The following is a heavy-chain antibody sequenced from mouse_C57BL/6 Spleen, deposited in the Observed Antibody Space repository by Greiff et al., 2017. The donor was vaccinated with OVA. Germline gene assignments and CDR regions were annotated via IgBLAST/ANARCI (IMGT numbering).Heavy chain of an antibody. J-gene: IGHJ1*03. Sequence: EVQLQQSGPELVKPGASVKISCKASGYTFTDYYMNWVKQSHGKSLEWIGDINPNNGGTSYNQKFKGKATLTVDKSYSTAFMELRSLTSEDSAVYYCARRFYYGSSQRYFDVWGTGTTVTVSS. V-gene: IGHV1-26*01. CDR3: ARRFYYGSSQRYFDV. D-gene: IGHD1-1*01. CDR1: GYTFTDYY. CDR2: INPNNGGT.